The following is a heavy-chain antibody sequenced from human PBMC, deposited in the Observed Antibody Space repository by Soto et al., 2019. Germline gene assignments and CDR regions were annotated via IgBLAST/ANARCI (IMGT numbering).Heavy chain of an antibody. V-gene: IGHV1-58*01. D-gene: IGHD3-10*01. CDR2: IVVGSGNT. CDR3: AARYYDGSGSRYYFDY. Sequence: ASVKVSCKASGFTFTSSAVQWVRQARGQRLEWIGWIVVGSGNTNYAQKFQERVTITRDMSTSTAYMELSSLRSEDTAVYYCAARYYDGSGSRYYFDYWGQGTLVTVSS. CDR1: GFTFTSSA. J-gene: IGHJ4*02.